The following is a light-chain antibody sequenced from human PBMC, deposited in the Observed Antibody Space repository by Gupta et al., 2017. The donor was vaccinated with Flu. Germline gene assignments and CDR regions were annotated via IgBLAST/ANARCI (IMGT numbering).Light chain of an antibody. V-gene: IGKV2-30*01. Sequence: DVVMTQSPLSLPVTLGQPASISCRFSQDLIYSDGNTYLNWFQQRPGHTPRLLIYMVSNRDSGVPDRCSGSGTGTDFTMKSSRVVDEDVGVYYWMQAIHWLTFGQGTRLEIK. CDR1: QDLIYSDGNTY. CDR2: MVS. J-gene: IGKJ5*01. CDR3: MQAIHWLT.